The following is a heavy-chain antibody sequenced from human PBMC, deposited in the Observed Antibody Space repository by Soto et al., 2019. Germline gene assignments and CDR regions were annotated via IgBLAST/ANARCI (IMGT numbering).Heavy chain of an antibody. J-gene: IGHJ6*02. D-gene: IGHD3-3*01. V-gene: IGHV3-49*03. CDR3: TRGSFDFWSGPNPYYYYGMDV. Sequence: PGGSLRLSCTASGFTFGDYAMIWFRQAPGKGLEWVGFIRSKAYGGTTEYAASVKGRFTISRDDSKSIAYLQMNSLKTEDTAVYYCTRGSFDFWSGPNPYYYYGMDVWGQGTTVTVSS. CDR1: GFTFGDYA. CDR2: IRSKAYGGTT.